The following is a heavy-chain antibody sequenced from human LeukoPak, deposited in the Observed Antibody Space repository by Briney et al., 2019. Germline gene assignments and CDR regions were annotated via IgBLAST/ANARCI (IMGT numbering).Heavy chain of an antibody. D-gene: IGHD1-26*01. Sequence: PGGSLRLSCAASRFIFSSYAMSWVRQAPGKGLEWVSGISGSGGGTYYADSVKGRFTISRDNSKSTLYLQMNSLRAEDTAVYYCAKDTAGELGFDIWGQGTMVTVSS. CDR3: AKDTAGELGFDI. V-gene: IGHV3-23*01. CDR2: ISGSGGGT. CDR1: RFIFSSYA. J-gene: IGHJ3*02.